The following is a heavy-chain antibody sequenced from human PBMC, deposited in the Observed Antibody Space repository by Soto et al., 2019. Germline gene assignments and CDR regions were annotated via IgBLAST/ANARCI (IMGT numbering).Heavy chain of an antibody. Sequence: QVQVVQSGAEEKKPGASVKVSCKASGYTFTSYAIHWVRQAPGQRLAWMGWINAGNGNTKYSQKSQGRVTITRDTAASTAYMELSSLRSEDTAVYYCARGITLPTPLDYWGQGTLVTVSS. V-gene: IGHV1-3*05. CDR3: ARGITLPTPLDY. CDR2: INAGNGNT. CDR1: GYTFTSYA. D-gene: IGHD1-20*01. J-gene: IGHJ4*02.